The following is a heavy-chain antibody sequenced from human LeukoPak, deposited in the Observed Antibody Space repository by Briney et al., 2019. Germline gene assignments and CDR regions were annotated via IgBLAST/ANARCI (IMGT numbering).Heavy chain of an antibody. D-gene: IGHD5-18*01. CDR1: GFTFSSYA. CDR2: ISYDGSNK. J-gene: IGHJ4*02. CDR3: ARDGRTAMAPRGFDY. Sequence: PGGSLRLSCAASGFTFSSYAMHWVRQAPGKGLEWVAVISYDGSNKYYADSVKGRFTISRDNSKNTLYLQMNSLRAEDTAVYYCARDGRTAMAPRGFDYWGQGTLVTVSS. V-gene: IGHV3-30*04.